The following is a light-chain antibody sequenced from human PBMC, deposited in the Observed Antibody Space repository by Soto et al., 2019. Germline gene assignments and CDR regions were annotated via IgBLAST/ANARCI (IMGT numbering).Light chain of an antibody. CDR1: SSDIGKYNY. Sequence: QPALTQPPAASGSPGQSVTISCTGTSSDIGKYNYVSWYQQHPGKAPKLLGVEVEHRPSGVPDRFSGSKSANTAFLTVSGLQPEDESDYYCSSYTCTDYLLYVFGTGTKVTVI. CDR3: SSYTCTDYLLYV. V-gene: IGLV2-8*01. J-gene: IGLJ1*01. CDR2: EVE.